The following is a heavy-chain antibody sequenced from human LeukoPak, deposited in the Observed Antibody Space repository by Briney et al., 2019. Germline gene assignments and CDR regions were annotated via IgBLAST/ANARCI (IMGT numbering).Heavy chain of an antibody. J-gene: IGHJ4*02. D-gene: IGHD3-16*01. CDR3: AKDWGSTDLYYFDS. CDR2: ISGRGLST. Sequence: PGGSLRLSCAASGFTFSSYSMNWVRQAPGKGLEWVSAISGRGLSTYYADSVKGRFPISRDNSKNTLYLQMNGLRAEDTAVYYCAKDWGSTDLYYFDSWGQGTLVTVSS. V-gene: IGHV3-23*01. CDR1: GFTFSSYS.